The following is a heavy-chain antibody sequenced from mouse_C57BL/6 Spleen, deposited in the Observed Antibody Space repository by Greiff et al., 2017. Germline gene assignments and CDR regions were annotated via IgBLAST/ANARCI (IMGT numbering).Heavy chain of an antibody. CDR2: INPSSGYT. V-gene: IGHV1-7*01. CDR3: ARGGVADWYFDV. CDR1: GYTFTSYW. Sequence: QVQLQQSGAELAKPGASVKLSCKASGYTFTSYWMHWVKQRPGQGLEWIGYINPSSGYTKYNQKFKDKDTLTADKSSSTAYMQLSSLTYEDSAVYYCARGGVADWYFDVWGTGTTVTVSS. J-gene: IGHJ1*03. D-gene: IGHD1-1*02.